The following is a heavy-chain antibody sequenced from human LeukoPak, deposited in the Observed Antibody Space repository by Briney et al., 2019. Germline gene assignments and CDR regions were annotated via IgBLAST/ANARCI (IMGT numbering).Heavy chain of an antibody. Sequence: GGSLRLSCAASGFTFSTYGMNWVRQVPGKGLEWISYISSDSFDIYDADSVKGRFTVARDNAKKTLYLQMNSLRAEDTALYYCARGSRRNYYGSVWGQGTLVTVSS. CDR3: ARGSRRNYYGSV. D-gene: IGHD3-10*01. CDR1: GFTFSTYG. J-gene: IGHJ4*02. V-gene: IGHV3-21*01. CDR2: ISSDSFDI.